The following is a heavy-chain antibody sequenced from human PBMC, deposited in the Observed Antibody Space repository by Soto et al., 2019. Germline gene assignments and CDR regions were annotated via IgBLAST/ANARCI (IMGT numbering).Heavy chain of an antibody. V-gene: IGHV3-74*01. CDR1: GFTFSSYW. D-gene: IGHD3-22*01. CDR3: ARGPSLYYYDSSGKPPPFGYYYYGMDV. CDR2: INSDGSST. J-gene: IGHJ6*02. Sequence: VGSLRLSCAASGFTFSSYWMHWVRQARGKGLVWVSRINSDGSSTSYADSVKGRFTISRDNAKNTLYLQMNSLRAEDTAVYYCARGPSLYYYDSSGKPPPFGYYYYGMDVWGQGTTVTVSS.